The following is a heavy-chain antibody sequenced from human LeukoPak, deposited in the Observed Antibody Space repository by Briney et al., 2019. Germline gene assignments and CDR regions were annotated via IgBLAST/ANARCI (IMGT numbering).Heavy chain of an antibody. D-gene: IGHD3-22*01. Sequence: SETLSLTCAVYGGSFSGYYWSWIRQPPGKGLEWIGYIYYSGSTNYNPSLKSRVTISVDTSKNQFSLKLSSVTAADTAVYYCARGLDYYDSSWGQGTLVTVSS. CDR1: GGSFSGYY. V-gene: IGHV4-59*01. CDR3: ARGLDYYDSS. J-gene: IGHJ4*02. CDR2: IYYSGST.